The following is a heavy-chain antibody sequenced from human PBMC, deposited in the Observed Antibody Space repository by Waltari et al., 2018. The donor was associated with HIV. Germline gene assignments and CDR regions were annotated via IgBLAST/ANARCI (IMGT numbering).Heavy chain of an antibody. D-gene: IGHD2-15*01. V-gene: IGHV4-34*01. J-gene: IGHJ5*02. Sequence: QVQLQQWGAGLLKPSETLSLTCAVYGGSFSGYYWSWIRQPPGKGLEWIGEINHSGSTNYNPSLKSRVTISVDTSKNQFSLKVSSVTAADTAMYYCARAVILGSHRMFDPWGQGTLVTVSS. CDR2: INHSGST. CDR1: GGSFSGYY. CDR3: ARAVILGSHRMFDP.